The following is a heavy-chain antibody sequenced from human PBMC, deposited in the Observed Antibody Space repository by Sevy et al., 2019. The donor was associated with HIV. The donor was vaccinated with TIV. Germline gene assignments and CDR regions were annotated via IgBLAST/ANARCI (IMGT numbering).Heavy chain of an antibody. CDR2: ISSSSSYI. D-gene: IGHD3-22*01. CDR3: VVYYYDSSGYSNAFDI. V-gene: IGHV3-21*01. Sequence: GGSLRLSCAASGFTFSSYSMNWVRQAPGKGLEWVSSISSSSSYIYYADSVKGRFIISRDNAKNSLYLQMNSLRAEDTAVYYCVVYYYDSSGYSNAFDIWGQGTMVTVSS. CDR1: GFTFSSYS. J-gene: IGHJ3*02.